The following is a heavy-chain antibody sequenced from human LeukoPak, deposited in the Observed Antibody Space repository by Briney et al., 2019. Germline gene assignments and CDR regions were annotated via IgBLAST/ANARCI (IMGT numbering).Heavy chain of an antibody. CDR2: IAHDGSNK. CDR3: ARSFFQWNYGSCLDS. D-gene: IGHD1-7*01. V-gene: IGHV3-30*03. Sequence: GGSLRLSCAASGFSFSNYVMQWVRQVPGKGLEWVALIAHDGSNKYYADSVKGRFTISRDNSRSILYLQMNSLRPEDTAVYSCARSFFQWNYGSCLDSWGQGTLVTVSS. J-gene: IGHJ4*02. CDR1: GFSFSNYV.